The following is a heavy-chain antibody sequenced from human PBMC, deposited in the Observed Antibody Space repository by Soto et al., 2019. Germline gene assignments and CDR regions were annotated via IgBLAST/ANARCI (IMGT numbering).Heavy chain of an antibody. D-gene: IGHD3-22*01. CDR2: IYYSGSA. V-gene: IGHV4-31*03. J-gene: IGHJ5*02. CDR1: GGSISSGGYY. CDR3: ARGADTSGYDNWFDP. Sequence: SETLSLTCTVSGGSISSGGYYWTWIRQHPGKGLEWIGYIYYSGSAYYNPSLKSRVTISVGTSKNQFSLKLSSVTAADTAVYYCARGADTSGYDNWFDPWGQGTLVTVSS.